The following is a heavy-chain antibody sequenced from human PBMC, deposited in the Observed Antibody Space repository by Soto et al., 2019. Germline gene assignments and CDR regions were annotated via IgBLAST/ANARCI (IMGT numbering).Heavy chain of an antibody. CDR1: GFILNRYL. V-gene: IGHV5-10-1*01. D-gene: IGHD1-20*01. CDR2: LNPKYSFA. J-gene: IGHJ4*02. Sequence: LNIAWMACGFILNRYLLSWVRQVPGKGLEWVGMLNPKYSFANYSPSFLGHLTISPDTYVATPYEKWRSTKSSDASIYYWARQRSGGWYYWFEFWGQGTLVAVS. CDR3: ARQRSGGWYYWFEF.